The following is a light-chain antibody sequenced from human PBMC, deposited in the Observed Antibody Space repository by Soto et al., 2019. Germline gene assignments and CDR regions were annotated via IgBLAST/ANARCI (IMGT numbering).Light chain of an antibody. CDR2: EVT. J-gene: IGLJ1*01. CDR3: SSYGGRNNIV. V-gene: IGLV2-8*01. Sequence: QSALTQPPSASGSPGQSVTISCTGTGSDIGNYNYVSWYQHHPGKAPKLIIYEVTERPSGVPDRFSGSKSGNTASLTVSGLQAEDVADYYCSSYGGRNNIVFGTGTKLTVL. CDR1: GSDIGNYNY.